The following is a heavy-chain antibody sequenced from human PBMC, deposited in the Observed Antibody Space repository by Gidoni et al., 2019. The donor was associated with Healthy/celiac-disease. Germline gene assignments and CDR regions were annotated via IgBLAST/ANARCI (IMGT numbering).Heavy chain of an antibody. CDR3: AGEDYGDLYFDY. V-gene: IGHV3-33*01. J-gene: IGHJ4*02. CDR2: IWYDGSNK. D-gene: IGHD4-17*01. CDR1: GCTFSSYG. Sequence: QVQLVESGGGVVQPGRSRRLSCAASGCTFSSYGMHWVRQAPGKGLEWVAVIWYDGSNKYYEDSVKGRFTISRDKSKNTLYLQMNSLRAEDTAVDYCAGEDYGDLYFDYWGQGTLVTVSS.